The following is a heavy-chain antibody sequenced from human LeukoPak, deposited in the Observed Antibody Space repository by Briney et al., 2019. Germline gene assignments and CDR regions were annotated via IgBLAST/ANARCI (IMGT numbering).Heavy chain of an antibody. J-gene: IGHJ4*02. CDR2: ISYSGNT. CDR1: GGSLIISNYY. CDR3: ARLTDF. V-gene: IGHV4-39*01. Sequence: SKTLSLTCTVSGGSLIISNYYWGWIRQSPGKGLECIGKISYSGNTYYNPSLRSRVHMSVDTSKNQFSLTLSSVTAADTAVYYCARLTDFWGQGILVTVSS.